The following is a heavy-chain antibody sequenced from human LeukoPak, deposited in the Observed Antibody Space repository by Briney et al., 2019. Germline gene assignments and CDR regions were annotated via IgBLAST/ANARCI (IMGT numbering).Heavy chain of an antibody. D-gene: IGHD3-10*01. J-gene: IGHJ4*02. CDR3: AVIMVRGANQDY. CDR1: GYTLTGYY. Sequence: GASVKVSCKASGYTLTGYYMHWVRQAPGQALEWMGWINPNSGGTNYAQKFQGRVTMTRDTSISTAYMELSRLRSDDTAVYYCAVIMVRGANQDYWGQGTLVTVSS. V-gene: IGHV1-2*02. CDR2: INPNSGGT.